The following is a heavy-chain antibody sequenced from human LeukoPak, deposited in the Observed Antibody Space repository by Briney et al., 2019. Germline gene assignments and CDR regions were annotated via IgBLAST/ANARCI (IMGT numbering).Heavy chain of an antibody. J-gene: IGHJ6*02. V-gene: IGHV4-59*08. D-gene: IGHD3-10*01. CDR1: GGSISSYY. CDR3: ARSDGSGRWTRMDV. Sequence: SETLSLTCTVSGGSISSYYWSWIRQPPGKGLEWIGYIYYSGSTNYNPSLKSRVTISVDTSKNQFSLKLSSVTAADTAVYYCARSDGSGRWTRMDVWGQGTTVTVSS. CDR2: IYYSGST.